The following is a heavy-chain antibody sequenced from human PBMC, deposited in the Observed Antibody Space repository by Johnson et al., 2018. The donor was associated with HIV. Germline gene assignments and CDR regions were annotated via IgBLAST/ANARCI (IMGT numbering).Heavy chain of an antibody. J-gene: IGHJ3*02. Sequence: VQLVESGGGVVQPGGSLRLSCAASGFTFDDYGMTWVRQAPGKGLEWVSGINWNGGSTHYADSVKGRFTISRDNAKNSLYLQINSLRAEDTALYYCARGFSSGYNDAFDIWGQGTMLTVSS. V-gene: IGHV3-20*04. CDR1: GFTFDDYG. CDR3: ARGFSSGYNDAFDI. CDR2: INWNGGST. D-gene: IGHD3-22*01.